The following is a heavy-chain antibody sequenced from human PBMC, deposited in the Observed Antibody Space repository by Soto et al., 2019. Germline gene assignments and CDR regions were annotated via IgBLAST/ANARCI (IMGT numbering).Heavy chain of an antibody. D-gene: IGHD3-22*01. Sequence: QLQLQESGPGLVKPSETLSLTCTVSGGSISSGSYYWGWIRQPPGKGLEWIGSIYYSGSTYYNPSLKSRVTIAVDTSKNQFSRELSSVTAADMAVYYCARNGVVITTSDWYFDLWGRGTLVTVSS. CDR3: ARNGVVITTSDWYFDL. CDR1: GGSISSGSYY. CDR2: IYYSGST. J-gene: IGHJ2*01. V-gene: IGHV4-39*01.